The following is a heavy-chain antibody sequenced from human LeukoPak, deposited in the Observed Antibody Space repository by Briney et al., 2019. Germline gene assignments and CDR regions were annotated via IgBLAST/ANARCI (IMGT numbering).Heavy chain of an antibody. V-gene: IGHV3-23*01. D-gene: IGHD6-19*01. Sequence: GGSLRLSCAASGFTFSNYAMNWVRQAPGEGLEWVSTISASGGRTYYADSVKGRFTFSRDNSMNTLYLQMNSLRAEDTAVYYCAKGHGAWYYDYWGQGTLVTVSS. J-gene: IGHJ4*02. CDR3: AKGHGAWYYDY. CDR2: ISASGGRT. CDR1: GFTFSNYA.